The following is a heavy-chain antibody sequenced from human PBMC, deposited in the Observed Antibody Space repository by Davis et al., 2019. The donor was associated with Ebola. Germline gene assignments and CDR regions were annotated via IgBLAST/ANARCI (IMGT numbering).Heavy chain of an antibody. J-gene: IGHJ4*02. V-gene: IGHV1-2*04. CDR3: ARTLDFGGTSLGY. D-gene: IGHD4-23*01. CDR1: GYTFTGYY. Sequence: ASVKVSCKASGYTFTGYYMHWVRQAPGQGLEWMGWINPNSGGTNYAQKFQGWVTMTRDTSISTAYMELSRLRSDDTAVYYCARTLDFGGTSLGYWGQGTLVTVSS. CDR2: INPNSGGT.